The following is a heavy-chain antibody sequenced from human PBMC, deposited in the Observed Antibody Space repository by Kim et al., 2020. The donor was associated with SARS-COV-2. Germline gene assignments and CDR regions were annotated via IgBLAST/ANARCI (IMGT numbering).Heavy chain of an antibody. CDR2: LSGVGSST. CDR1: GFTFDRYA. CDR3: AKEEPHFEF. Sequence: GGSLRLSCAASGFTFDRYAMAWVRQAPGKGLQWISALSGVGSSTFYADSVKGRFTISRDNSRNTLYLQMNGLRAEDTAVSYCAKEEPHFEFWGQGTLVT. J-gene: IGHJ4*02. V-gene: IGHV3-23*01.